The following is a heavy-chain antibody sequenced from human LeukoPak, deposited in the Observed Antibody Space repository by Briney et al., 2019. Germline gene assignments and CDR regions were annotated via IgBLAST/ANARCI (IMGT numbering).Heavy chain of an antibody. V-gene: IGHV3-21*01. Sequence: GGSLRLFCAASGFTFSSYSMNWVRQAPGKGLEWVSSISSSSSYIYYADSVKGRFTISRDNAKNSLYLQMNSLRAEDTAVYYCARDIVVVPAAEYYFDYWGQGTLVTVSS. CDR1: GFTFSSYS. J-gene: IGHJ4*02. D-gene: IGHD2-2*01. CDR2: ISSSSSYI. CDR3: ARDIVVVPAAEYYFDY.